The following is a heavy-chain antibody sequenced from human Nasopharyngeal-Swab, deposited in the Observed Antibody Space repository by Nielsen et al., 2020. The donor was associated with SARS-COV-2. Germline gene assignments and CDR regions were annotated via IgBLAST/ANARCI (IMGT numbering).Heavy chain of an antibody. CDR1: GYSFTNYL. D-gene: IGHD4-17*01. Sequence: GESLKISCKGSGYSFTNYLIAWVRQMPGKGLEWMGIIYPGDSQVRYSPSFQGQVTISADKSINTAYLQWSSLRASDTAMYYCGTQYADYRYWGQGTLVTVSS. V-gene: IGHV5-51*01. J-gene: IGHJ4*02. CDR3: GTQYADYRY. CDR2: IYPGDSQV.